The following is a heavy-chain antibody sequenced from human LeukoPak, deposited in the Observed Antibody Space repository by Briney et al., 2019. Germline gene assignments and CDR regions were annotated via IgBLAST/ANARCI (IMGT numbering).Heavy chain of an antibody. CDR1: GASVSSGSYY. D-gene: IGHD6-13*01. J-gene: IGHJ4*02. CDR3: AGMVIAAAGYFDY. Sequence: KPSETLSLTCNVSGASVSSGSYYWGWIRQPPGKGLEWIGSIYYSGSTYYNPSLKSRVTISVDTSKNQFSLKLSSVTAADTAVYYCAGMVIAAAGYFDYWGQGTLVTVSS. CDR2: IYYSGST. V-gene: IGHV4-39*01.